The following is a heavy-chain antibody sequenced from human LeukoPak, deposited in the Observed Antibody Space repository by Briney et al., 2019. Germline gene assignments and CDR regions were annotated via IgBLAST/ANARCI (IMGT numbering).Heavy chain of an antibody. CDR1: GFTFSSYS. D-gene: IGHD5-12*01. Sequence: GGSLRLSCAPSGFTFSSYSMNWVRQAPGKGLEWVSSISSSSSYIYYADSVKGRFTISRDNAKNSLYLQMNSLRAEDTAVYYCARDPGYSGYDYVPEISSGDYWGQGTLVTVSS. J-gene: IGHJ4*02. CDR3: ARDPGYSGYDYVPEISSGDY. CDR2: ISSSSSYI. V-gene: IGHV3-21*01.